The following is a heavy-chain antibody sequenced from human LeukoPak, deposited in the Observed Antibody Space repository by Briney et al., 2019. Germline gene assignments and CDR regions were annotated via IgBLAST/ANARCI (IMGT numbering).Heavy chain of an antibody. D-gene: IGHD2-15*01. Sequence: SETLSLTCTVSGGSISSSSYYWGWIRQPPGKGLEWIGSIYYSGSTYYNPSLKSRVTISVDTSKNQFSLKLSSVTAADTAVYYCAGTPIVVVVAAISFDYWGQGTLVTVSS. CDR1: GGSISSSSYY. CDR3: AGTPIVVVVAAISFDY. V-gene: IGHV4-39*07. CDR2: IYYSGST. J-gene: IGHJ4*02.